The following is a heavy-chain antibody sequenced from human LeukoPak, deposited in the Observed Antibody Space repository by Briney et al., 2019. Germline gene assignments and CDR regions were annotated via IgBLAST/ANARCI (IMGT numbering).Heavy chain of an antibody. Sequence: GGSLRLSCAASGFTFSDYSMNWVRQAPGKGLEWLSYINNSSSIIYHTDSVKGRFTISRDNAKNSVYLQMNSLRGEDTAVYYCARGGMASPDYWGQGTLVAVSS. J-gene: IGHJ4*02. CDR2: INNSSSII. D-gene: IGHD6-13*01. CDR3: ARGGMASPDY. V-gene: IGHV3-48*04. CDR1: GFTFSDYS.